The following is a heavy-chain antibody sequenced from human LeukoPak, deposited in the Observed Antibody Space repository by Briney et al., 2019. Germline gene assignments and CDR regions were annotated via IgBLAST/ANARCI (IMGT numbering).Heavy chain of an antibody. Sequence: GRSLRLSCAASGFTFSSYAMHWVRQAPGKGLEWVAVISYDGSNKYYADSVKGRFTISRDNSKNTLYLQMNSLRAEDTAVYYCARDGSGSEPNAFDIWGQGTMVTVSS. CDR3: ARDGSGSEPNAFDI. J-gene: IGHJ3*02. D-gene: IGHD3-10*01. CDR1: GFTFSSYA. CDR2: ISYDGSNK. V-gene: IGHV3-30-3*01.